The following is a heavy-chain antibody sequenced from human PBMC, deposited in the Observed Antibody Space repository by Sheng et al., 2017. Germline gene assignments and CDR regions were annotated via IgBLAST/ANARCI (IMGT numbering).Heavy chain of an antibody. J-gene: IGHJ5*01. CDR2: IYPGDSET. Sequence: EVQLVQSGGELKKPGESLKISCKASGYNFTSYWIGWVRQMPGKGLEWMGIIYPGDSETRKSPSFQGQVTISVDKSISTAYLHWSGLKASDTAIFYCARLVSYCSGGTCFTTYNWFDSWG. V-gene: IGHV5-51*01. CDR1: GYNFTSYW. D-gene: IGHD2-15*01. CDR3: ARLVSYCSGGTCFTTYNWFDS.